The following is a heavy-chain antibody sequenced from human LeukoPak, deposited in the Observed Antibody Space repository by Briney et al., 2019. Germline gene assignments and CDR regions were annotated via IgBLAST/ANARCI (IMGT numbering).Heavy chain of an antibody. J-gene: IGHJ4*02. CDR3: ARLKYYDILTGYSTQLDY. CDR2: VHYSGST. CDR1: GASISPDY. D-gene: IGHD3-9*01. V-gene: IGHV4-59*12. Sequence: SETLSLTCTVSGASISPDYWGWIRQPPGKGLEFIGYVHYSGSTNYNPSLKSRAAISVDTSKNQFSLKLSSVTAADTAVYYCARLKYYDILTGYSTQLDYWGQGTLVTVSS.